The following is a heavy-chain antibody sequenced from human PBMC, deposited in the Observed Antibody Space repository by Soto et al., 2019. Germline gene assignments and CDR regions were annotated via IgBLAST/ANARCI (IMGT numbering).Heavy chain of an antibody. CDR3: ARGVAGTGFDL. D-gene: IGHD6-19*01. V-gene: IGHV6-1*01. CDR1: GDSVSSNTAA. Sequence: QTLSLTCAISGDSVSSNTAAWNWVRSSPSRGLEWLGRTYYRSNWRHDYAVSVKSRITVNPDTSKNHFSLQLNSVTPDDTAVYYCARGVAGTGFDLWGQGTLVTVSS. J-gene: IGHJ4*02. CDR2: TYYRSNWRH.